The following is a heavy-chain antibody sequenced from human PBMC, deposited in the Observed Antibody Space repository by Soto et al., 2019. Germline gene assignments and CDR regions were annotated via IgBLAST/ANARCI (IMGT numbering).Heavy chain of an antibody. CDR3: AKLSVGEDYF. Sequence: EVQLLESGGGLVQPGGSLRLSCAASGFTFRNYGMTWVRQPPGKGLEWVSSIGSGGTTTYYADSVKGRFTISRDNSQNTLYLQMSGLRAEDTAVYYCAKLSVGEDYFWGQGTLVTVSS. J-gene: IGHJ4*02. CDR2: IGSGGTTT. CDR1: GFTFRNYG. V-gene: IGHV3-23*01. D-gene: IGHD3-3*01.